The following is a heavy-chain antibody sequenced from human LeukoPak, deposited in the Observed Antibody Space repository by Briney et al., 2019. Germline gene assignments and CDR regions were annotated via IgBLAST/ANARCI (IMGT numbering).Heavy chain of an antibody. CDR3: ARRGFTSSSPFYFDY. CDR1: GFTFSSYA. CDR2: ISGSGGST. Sequence: GGSLRLSCAASGFTFSSYAMSWVRQAPGKGLEWVSAISGSGGSTYYADSVKGRFTISRDNSKNTLYLQMNSLRAEDTAVYYCARRGFTSSSPFYFDYWGQGTLVTASS. J-gene: IGHJ4*02. V-gene: IGHV3-23*01. D-gene: IGHD6-6*01.